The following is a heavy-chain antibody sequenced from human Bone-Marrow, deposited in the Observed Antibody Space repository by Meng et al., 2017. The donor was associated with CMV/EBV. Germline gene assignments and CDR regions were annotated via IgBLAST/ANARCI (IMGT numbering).Heavy chain of an antibody. Sequence: ESLKISCAVYGGSFSGYYRSWIRQPPGKGLEWIGEINHSGSTNYNPSLKSRVTISVDTSKNQFSLKLSSVTAADTAVYYCARYYDSSEYYFDYWGQGTLVTVSS. V-gene: IGHV4-34*01. CDR2: INHSGST. CDR3: ARYYDSSEYYFDY. D-gene: IGHD3-22*01. J-gene: IGHJ4*02. CDR1: GGSFSGYY.